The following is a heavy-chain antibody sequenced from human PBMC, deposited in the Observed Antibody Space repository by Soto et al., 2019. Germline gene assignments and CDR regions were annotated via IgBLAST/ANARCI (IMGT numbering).Heavy chain of an antibody. CDR2: ISGSGGST. CDR3: AVLSGYDFSAFDY. CDR1: GFTFSSYA. J-gene: IGHJ4*02. D-gene: IGHD5-12*01. Sequence: EVQLLESGGGLVQPGGSLRLSCAASGFTFSSYAMSWVRQAPGKGLEWVSAISGSGGSTYYADSVKGRFTISRDNSKNTLYLQMNSLRAEDTAVYYCAVLSGYDFSAFDYWGRGTLVTVSS. V-gene: IGHV3-23*01.